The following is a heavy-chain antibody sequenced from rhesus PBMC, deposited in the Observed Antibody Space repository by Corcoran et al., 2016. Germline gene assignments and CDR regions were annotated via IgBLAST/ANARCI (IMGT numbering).Heavy chain of an antibody. D-gene: IGHD6-31*01. V-gene: IGHV4-99*01. Sequence: QVQLQESGPGLVKPSATLSLTCAVSGYSISSAYYRGCLRPPPGKGMEWIGCIGGSRGSTYYNHSLKSRVTISKATSENQFSLKLSAVTAADTAVYYCARHSGLAAVDVWGRGVLVTVSS. CDR3: ARHSGLAAVDV. CDR2: IGGSRGST. J-gene: IGHJ5-2*02. CDR1: GYSISSAYY.